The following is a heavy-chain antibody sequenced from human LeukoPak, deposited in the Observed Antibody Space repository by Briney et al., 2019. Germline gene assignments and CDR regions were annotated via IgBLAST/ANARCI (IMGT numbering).Heavy chain of an antibody. Sequence: PRGSLRRTYAASGFTFSRYGMHWVRQAPGKGLEWVAVIWHDGSYEYYADSVKGRFTISRDSSKNTLYLQMNSLRAEDTAVYYCAKDGVGATSLDCWGQGALVIFSS. V-gene: IGHV3-33*06. CDR2: IWHDGSYE. J-gene: IGHJ4*02. CDR1: GFTFSRYG. D-gene: IGHD1-26*01. CDR3: AKDGVGATSLDC.